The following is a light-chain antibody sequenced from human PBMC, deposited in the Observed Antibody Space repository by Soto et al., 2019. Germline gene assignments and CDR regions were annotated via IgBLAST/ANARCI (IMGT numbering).Light chain of an antibody. J-gene: IGKJ4*01. CDR3: QQSYSFPRT. CDR2: ATS. Sequence: DIQMTQSPSFLSASVGDSVTLTCRASQSISSYVNWYQQKPGRAPKILIYATSVLQGGVPSRFSGSQSGTEFTLTISSLQPEDFATYYCQQSYSFPRTFGGGTKVDIK. CDR1: QSISSY. V-gene: IGKV1-39*01.